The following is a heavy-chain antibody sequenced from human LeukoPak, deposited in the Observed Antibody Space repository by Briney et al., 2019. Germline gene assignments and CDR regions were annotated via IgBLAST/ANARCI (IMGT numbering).Heavy chain of an antibody. D-gene: IGHD2-2*02. Sequence: SETLSLTCAVYGGSFSGYHWSWIRQPPGKGLEWIGEIDHSGSTNYNPSLKSRVTMSVDTSKNQFSLKLSSVTAADTAVYYCARGPRIVVVPAAISPIDYWGQGTLVTVSS. J-gene: IGHJ4*02. CDR3: ARGPRIVVVPAAISPIDY. CDR2: IDHSGST. V-gene: IGHV4-34*01. CDR1: GGSFSGYH.